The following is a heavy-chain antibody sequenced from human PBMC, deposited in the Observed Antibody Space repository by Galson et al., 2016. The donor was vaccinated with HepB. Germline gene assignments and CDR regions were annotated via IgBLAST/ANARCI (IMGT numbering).Heavy chain of an antibody. Sequence: SLRLSCAASGFSFRIYSMTWVRQAPGRGLEWVSSITSSSSYIHYADSVKGRFTISRDDAENSLSLQMNSLRAEDAALYYCARVKGTTVFGGGAHYYGIDVWGKGTTVTVSS. CDR1: GFSFRIYS. D-gene: IGHD3-3*01. CDR3: ARVKGTTVFGGGAHYYGIDV. J-gene: IGHJ6*04. CDR2: ITSSSSYI. V-gene: IGHV3-21*01.